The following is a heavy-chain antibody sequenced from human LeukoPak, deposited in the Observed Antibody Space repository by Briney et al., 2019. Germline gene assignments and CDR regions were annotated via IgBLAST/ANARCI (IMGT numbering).Heavy chain of an antibody. J-gene: IGHJ4*02. D-gene: IGHD4-23*01. Sequence: ASVKVSCKASGYTFTSYGLSWVRQAPGQGLEWMGWINSNSGGTNYAQKFQGKVTMTRDTSITTAYMELSRLRSDDTAMYYCARDLATVAPPSFDYWGQGTLVTVSS. V-gene: IGHV1-2*02. CDR1: GYTFTSYG. CDR2: INSNSGGT. CDR3: ARDLATVAPPSFDY.